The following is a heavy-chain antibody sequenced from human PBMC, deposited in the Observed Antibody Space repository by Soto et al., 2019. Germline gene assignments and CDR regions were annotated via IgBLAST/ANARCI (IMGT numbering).Heavy chain of an antibody. CDR1: GGTFSTYA. D-gene: IGHD6-19*01. V-gene: IGHV1-69*01. CDR3: ASPKGTYSSGYYYFDF. Sequence: QVQLEQSGAKVKQPGSSVKVSCKTYGGTFSTYAIDWVRQAPGQGLEWMGAIIPLFGTADYSQKFQGRVTITADESTSTAYMELSRLRSDDTAVYLCASPKGTYSSGYYYFDFWGQGTLVTVSS. CDR2: IIPLFGTA. J-gene: IGHJ4*02.